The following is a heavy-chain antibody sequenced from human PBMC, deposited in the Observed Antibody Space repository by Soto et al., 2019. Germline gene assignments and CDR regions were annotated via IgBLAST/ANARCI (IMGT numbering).Heavy chain of an antibody. CDR2: IYYGGST. Sequence: TLSLICTVSVGSISSGGYYWSWIRQHPGKGLEWIGYIYYGGSTYYNPSLKSRATISGDTSKNQFSLKLSSVTAADTAVYYCARGGYYYENSGQNAYDYWGQGILVTVSS. D-gene: IGHD3-22*01. J-gene: IGHJ4*01. CDR1: VGSISSGGYY. CDR3: ARGGYYYENSGQNAYDY. V-gene: IGHV4-31*03.